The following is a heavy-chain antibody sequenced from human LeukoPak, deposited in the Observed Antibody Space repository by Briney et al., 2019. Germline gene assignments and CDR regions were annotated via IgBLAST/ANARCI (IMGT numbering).Heavy chain of an antibody. CDR2: INPNSGVT. V-gene: IGHV1-2*02. CDR3: ARRLRGGDTAMEFDY. D-gene: IGHD5-18*01. CDR1: GYTFTGYY. Sequence: GASVKVSCKASGYTFTGYYMHWVRPAPGQGLEWMGWINPNSGVTNYAQKFQGRVTMTRDTSISTAYMELSRLRSDDTAVYYCARRLRGGDTAMEFDYWGQGTLVTVSS. J-gene: IGHJ4*02.